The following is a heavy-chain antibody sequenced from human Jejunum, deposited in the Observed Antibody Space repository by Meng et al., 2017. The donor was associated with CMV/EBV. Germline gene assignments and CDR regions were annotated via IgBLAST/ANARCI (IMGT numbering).Heavy chain of an antibody. V-gene: IGHV3-74*01. CDR2: MNSDGSTT. Sequence: CAASGLTFSSSWMHWVRQAPGKGLVWVSRMNSDGSTTNHADSVTGRFTISRDNARNTLYLQMNSLRADDTAVYYCARAGEYRFDYWGQGTLVTVSS. J-gene: IGHJ4*02. D-gene: IGHD2/OR15-2a*01. CDR1: GLTFSSSW. CDR3: ARAGEYRFDY.